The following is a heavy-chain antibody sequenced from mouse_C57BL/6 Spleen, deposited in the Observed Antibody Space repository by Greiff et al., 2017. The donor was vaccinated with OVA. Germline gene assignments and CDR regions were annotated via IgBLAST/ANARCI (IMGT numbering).Heavy chain of an antibody. D-gene: IGHD1-1*01. CDR3: ARPGYYYGSSPFAY. Sequence: EVQVVESGGGLVKPGGSLKLSCAASGFTFSSYTMSWVRQTPEKRLEWVATISGGGGNTYYPDSVKGRFTISRDNAKNTLYLQMSSLRSEDTALYYCARPGYYYGSSPFAYWGQGTLVTVSA. V-gene: IGHV5-9*01. J-gene: IGHJ3*01. CDR2: ISGGGGNT. CDR1: GFTFSSYT.